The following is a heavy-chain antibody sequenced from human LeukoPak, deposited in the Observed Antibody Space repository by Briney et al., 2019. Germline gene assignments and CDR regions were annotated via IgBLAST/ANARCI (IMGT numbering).Heavy chain of an antibody. CDR3: ARVTMIVVARGFDY. CDR1: GGSISSGDYY. D-gene: IGHD3-22*01. CDR2: IYYGGST. Sequence: SETLSLTCTVSGGSISSGDYYWSWIRQPPGKGLEWIGYIYYGGSTYYNPSLKSRVTISVDTSKNQFSLKLSSVTAADTAVYYCARVTMIVVARGFDYWGQGTLVTVSS. J-gene: IGHJ4*02. V-gene: IGHV4-30-4*08.